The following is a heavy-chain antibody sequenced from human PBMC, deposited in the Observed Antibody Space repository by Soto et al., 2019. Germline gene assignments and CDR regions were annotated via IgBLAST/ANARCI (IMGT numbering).Heavy chain of an antibody. CDR1: GFTFSSYA. CDR2: ISGSGGSK. D-gene: IGHD4-17*01. V-gene: IGHV3-23*01. Sequence: EVQLLESGGGLVQPGGSLRLSCAASGFTFSSYAMSWVRQAPGKGLEWVAAISGSGGSKYYADSVKGRFTISRDNSKNTLYLQMNSLRAEDTAVYYCAKVSFPIDGDEYWGQGTLVPVSS. J-gene: IGHJ4*02. CDR3: AKVSFPIDGDEY.